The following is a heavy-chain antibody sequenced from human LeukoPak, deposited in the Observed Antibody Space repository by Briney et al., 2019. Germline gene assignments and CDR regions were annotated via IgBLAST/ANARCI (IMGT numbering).Heavy chain of an antibody. J-gene: IGHJ4*02. CDR1: GGTFSSYT. D-gene: IGHD3-10*01. CDR3: SVRGLIDGGGSYFDY. V-gene: IGHV1-69*02. CDR2: IIPILDMT. Sequence: VKVSCKASGGTFSSYTISWVRQAPGQGLEWMGRIIPILDMTNYAQKFQGRVTITADKSTSTAYMELSSLKSEDTAVYYCSVRGLIDGGGSYFDYWGQGTLVTVSS.